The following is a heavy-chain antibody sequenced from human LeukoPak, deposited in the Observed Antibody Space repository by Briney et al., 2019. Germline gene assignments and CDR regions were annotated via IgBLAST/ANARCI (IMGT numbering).Heavy chain of an antibody. CDR1: GGSISSSNW. CDR3: ARDLFIARDLMGESWFGELYEDY. J-gene: IGHJ4*02. D-gene: IGHD3-10*01. CDR2: IYHSGST. Sequence: SGTLSLTCAVSGGSISSSNWWSWVRQPPGKGLEWIGEIYHSGSTNYNPSLKSRVTISVDKSKNQFSLKLSSVTAADTAVYYCARDLFIARDLMGESWFGELYEDYWGQGTLATVSS. V-gene: IGHV4-4*02.